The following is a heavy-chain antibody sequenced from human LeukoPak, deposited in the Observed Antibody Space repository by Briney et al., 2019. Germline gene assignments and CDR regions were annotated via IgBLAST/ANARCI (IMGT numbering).Heavy chain of an antibody. J-gene: IGHJ5*02. CDR1: GGSISSGGYY. V-gene: IGHV4-31*03. CDR2: IYYSGST. Sequence: PSETLSLTCTVSGGSISSGGYYWSWIRQHPGKGLEWIGYIYYSGSTYYNPSLKSRVTISVDTSKNRFSLKLSSVTAADTAVYYCARTRKAGFDPWGQGTLVTVSS. CDR3: ARTRKAGFDP.